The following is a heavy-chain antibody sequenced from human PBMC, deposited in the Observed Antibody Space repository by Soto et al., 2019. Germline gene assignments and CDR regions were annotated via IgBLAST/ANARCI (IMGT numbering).Heavy chain of an antibody. CDR3: AKDAISGDGIWLMDS. D-gene: IGHD4-17*01. Sequence: PGGSLRLSCAASGFTFRNYAMTWARQAPGKGLEWVSSLLRSGSSAYYADPVRGRFTISSDTSANSLYLQMDNLRAEDTAICYCAKDAISGDGIWLMDSWGQGTVVTVSS. CDR1: GFTFRNYA. V-gene: IGHV3-23*01. CDR2: LLRSGSSA. J-gene: IGHJ5*02.